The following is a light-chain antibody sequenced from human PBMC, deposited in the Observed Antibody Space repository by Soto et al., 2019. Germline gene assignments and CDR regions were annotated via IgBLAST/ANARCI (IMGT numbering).Light chain of an antibody. CDR3: SSYGGSNNYV. CDR1: SSDVSGYNY. CDR2: EVT. V-gene: IGLV2-8*01. Sequence: QSALTQPPSASGSPGQSVTISCTGTSSDVSGYNYVSWYQQHPGKAPKLVIYEVTNRPSGVPDRFSGSRSGNTASLTASGLQAEDEADYYCSSYGGSNNYVFGTGTKVTVL. J-gene: IGLJ1*01.